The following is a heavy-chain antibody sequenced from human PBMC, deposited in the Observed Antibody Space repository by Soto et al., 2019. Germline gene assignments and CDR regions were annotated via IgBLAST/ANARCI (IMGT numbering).Heavy chain of an antibody. Sequence: QVQLQESGPGLVKPSQTLSLTCSVSGGSISSTSYYWTWLRQHPGKGLEWIGNIYRSGSTVYNPSLKSRVAISVDTSKNQFSLKLSSVTAADTAVYYCARECASTSCSPSQNYYYYGMDVWGQGTTVTVSS. J-gene: IGHJ6*02. V-gene: IGHV4-31*03. D-gene: IGHD2-2*01. CDR1: GGSISSTSYY. CDR2: IYRSGST. CDR3: ARECASTSCSPSQNYYYYGMDV.